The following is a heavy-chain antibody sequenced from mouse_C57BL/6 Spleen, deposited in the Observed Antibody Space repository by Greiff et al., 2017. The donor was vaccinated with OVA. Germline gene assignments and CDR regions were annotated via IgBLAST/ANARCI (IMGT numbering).Heavy chain of an antibody. CDR1: GYTFTDYE. Sequence: QVQLQQSGAELVRPGASVTLSCKASGYTFTDYEMHWVKQTPVHGLEWIGAIDPETGGTAYNQKFKGKAILTADKSSSTAYMELRSLTSEDSAVYYCPSITTVVASDWYFDVWGTGTTVTVSS. CDR3: PSITTVVASDWYFDV. J-gene: IGHJ1*03. D-gene: IGHD1-1*01. CDR2: IDPETGGT. V-gene: IGHV1-15*01.